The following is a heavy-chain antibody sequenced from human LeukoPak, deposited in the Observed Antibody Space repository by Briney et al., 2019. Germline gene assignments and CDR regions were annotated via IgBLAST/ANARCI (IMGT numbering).Heavy chain of an antibody. CDR3: ARAHSGSGSYGLDY. J-gene: IGHJ4*02. CDR1: GGSISSYY. V-gene: IGHV3-11*04. Sequence: LSLTCTVSGGSISSYYWSWIRQAPGKGLEWVSYISSSGSTIYYADSVKGRFTISRDNAKNSLYLQMNSLRAEDTAVYYCARAHSGSGSYGLDYWGQGTLVTVSS. D-gene: IGHD3-10*01. CDR2: ISSSGSTI.